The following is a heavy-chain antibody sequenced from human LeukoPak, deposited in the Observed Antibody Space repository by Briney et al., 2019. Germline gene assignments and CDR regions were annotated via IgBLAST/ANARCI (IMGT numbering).Heavy chain of an antibody. J-gene: IGHJ5*02. CDR1: GGSISSGGYY. D-gene: IGHD6-13*01. V-gene: IGHV4-31*03. CDR2: IYYSGST. Sequence: PSETLSLTCTVSGGSISSGGYYWSWIRQHPGKGLEWIGYIYYSGSTYYNPSLKSRVTISVDTSKNQFSLKLSSVTAADTAVYYCAREWGVFSGIAAAGTPRFDPWGQGTLVTVSS. CDR3: AREWGVFSGIAAAGTPRFDP.